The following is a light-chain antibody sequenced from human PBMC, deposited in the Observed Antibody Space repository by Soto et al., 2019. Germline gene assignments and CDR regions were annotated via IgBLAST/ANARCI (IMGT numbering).Light chain of an antibody. J-gene: IGLJ2*01. CDR1: SSDVGSYNL. CDR3: CSYAGSSTLVV. Sequence: QSVLTQPASVAGSPGQSITISCTGTSSDVGSYNLVSWYQQHPGEAPKLMIYDGSKRPSGVSNRFSGSKSGNTASLTISGLQAEDDADYYCCSYAGSSTLVVFGGGTKLTVL. CDR2: DGS. V-gene: IGLV2-23*01.